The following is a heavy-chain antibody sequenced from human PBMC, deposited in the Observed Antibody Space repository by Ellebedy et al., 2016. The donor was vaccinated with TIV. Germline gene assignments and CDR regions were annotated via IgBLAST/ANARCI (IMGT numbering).Heavy chain of an antibody. Sequence: GGSLRLXXAASGFTFSNYWMHWVRQAPGKGLVWVSRINSDESSTIYADSVKGRFTISRDNAKNTLSLQMNSLRAEDTAVYYCTRGRPNYSTFDYWGQGTLVTVSS. D-gene: IGHD2/OR15-2a*01. V-gene: IGHV3-74*01. CDR3: TRGRPNYSTFDY. J-gene: IGHJ4*02. CDR2: INSDESST. CDR1: GFTFSNYW.